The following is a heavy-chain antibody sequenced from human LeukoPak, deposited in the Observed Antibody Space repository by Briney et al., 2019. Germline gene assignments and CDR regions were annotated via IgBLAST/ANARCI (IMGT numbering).Heavy chain of an antibody. CDR1: GFTFSSYA. V-gene: IGHV3-30-3*01. J-gene: IGHJ6*02. Sequence: PGGSLRLSCAASGFTFSSYAMHWVRQAPGKGLEWVAVISYDGSNKYYADSVKGRFTISRDNSKNTLYLQMNSLRAEDTAVYYCARDSGYSYEGSRYYYYGMDVWGQGTTVTVSS. D-gene: IGHD3-22*01. CDR2: ISYDGSNK. CDR3: ARDSGYSYEGSRYYYYGMDV.